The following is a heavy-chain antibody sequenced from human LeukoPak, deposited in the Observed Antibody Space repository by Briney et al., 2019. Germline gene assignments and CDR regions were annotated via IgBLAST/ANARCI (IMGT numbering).Heavy chain of an antibody. CDR3: ARALIVVVPAAGGEFDY. Sequence: GESLQISCKGSGYSFTSYWIGWVRQMPGKGLEWMGIIYPGDSDTRYSPSFQGQVTISADKSISTAYLRWSSLKASDTAMYYCARALIVVVPAAGGEFDYWGQGTLVTVSS. CDR1: GYSFTSYW. D-gene: IGHD2-2*01. V-gene: IGHV5-51*01. CDR2: IYPGDSDT. J-gene: IGHJ4*02.